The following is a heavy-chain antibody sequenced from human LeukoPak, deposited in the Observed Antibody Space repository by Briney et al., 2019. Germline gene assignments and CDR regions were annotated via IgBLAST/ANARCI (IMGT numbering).Heavy chain of an antibody. J-gene: IGHJ4*02. V-gene: IGHV3-48*01. Sequence: QAGGSLRLSCAASGFTFSSYSMNWVRQAPGKGLEWVSYISSSSSTIYYADSVKSRFTISRDNAKNSLYLQMNSLRAEDTAVYYCATLNGPLFEYWGQGTLVTVSS. CDR1: GFTFSSYS. CDR2: ISSSSSTI. CDR3: ATLNGPLFEY. D-gene: IGHD2-8*01.